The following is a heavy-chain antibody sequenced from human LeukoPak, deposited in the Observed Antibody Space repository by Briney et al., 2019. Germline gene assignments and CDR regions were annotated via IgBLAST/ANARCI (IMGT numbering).Heavy chain of an antibody. D-gene: IGHD3-9*01. CDR2: IKQDGSEK. Sequence: QSGGSLRLSCAASGLTFRSYWMSWVRQAPGKGLEWVANIKQDGSEKFYVDSVKGRFTISRDNAKNSLYLQMNSLRDEDTAVYYCARDNDWAFDYWGQGTLVTVPS. V-gene: IGHV3-7*01. J-gene: IGHJ4*02. CDR1: GLTFRSYW. CDR3: ARDNDWAFDY.